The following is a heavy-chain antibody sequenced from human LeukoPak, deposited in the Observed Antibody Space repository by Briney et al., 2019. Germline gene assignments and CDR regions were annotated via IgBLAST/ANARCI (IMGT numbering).Heavy chain of an antibody. CDR3: ASNSLELAYYFVY. Sequence: GGSLRLSCAASGFTFSSYEMNWVRQPPGKGLEWVSYISSSGSTIYYADSVKGRFTISRDNAKNSLYLQMNSLRAEDTAVYYCASNSLELAYYFVYWGQGTLVSVSS. D-gene: IGHD6-13*01. CDR2: ISSSGSTI. CDR1: GFTFSSYE. J-gene: IGHJ4*02. V-gene: IGHV3-48*03.